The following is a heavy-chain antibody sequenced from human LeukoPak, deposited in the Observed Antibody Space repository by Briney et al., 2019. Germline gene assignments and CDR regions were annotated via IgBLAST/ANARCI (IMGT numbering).Heavy chain of an antibody. D-gene: IGHD6-13*01. CDR2: INHSGST. CDR3: ARGARIAANYFDY. J-gene: IGHJ4*02. V-gene: IGHV4-34*01. Sequence: SETLSLTCAVYGGSFSGYYWSWIRQPPGNGLEWIGEINHSGSTNYNPSLKSRVTISVDTSKNQFSLKLSSVTAADTAVYYCARGARIAANYFDYWGQGTLVTVSS. CDR1: GGSFSGYY.